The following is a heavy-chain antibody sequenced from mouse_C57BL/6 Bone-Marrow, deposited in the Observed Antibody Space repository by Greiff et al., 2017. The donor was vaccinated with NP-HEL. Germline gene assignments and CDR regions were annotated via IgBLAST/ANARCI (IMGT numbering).Heavy chain of an antibody. D-gene: IGHD2-2*01. V-gene: IGHV1-63*01. CDR1: GYTFTNYW. J-gene: IGHJ1*03. CDR3: ARREYGYDEYFDV. CDR2: IYPGGGYT. Sequence: QVQLQQSGAELVRPGTSVKMSCKASGYTFTNYWIGWAKQRPGHGLEWIGDIYPGGGYTNYNEKFKGKATLTADKSSSTAYMQFSSLTSEDSAIYYCARREYGYDEYFDVWGTRTTVTVSS.